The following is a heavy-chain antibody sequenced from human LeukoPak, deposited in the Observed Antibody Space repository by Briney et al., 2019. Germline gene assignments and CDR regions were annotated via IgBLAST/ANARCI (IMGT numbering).Heavy chain of an antibody. CDR1: GGSISSYY. CDR2: IYYSGST. J-gene: IGHJ3*02. CDR3: ARISKTAYYYDSSGYSGAFDI. V-gene: IGHV4-59*01. Sequence: SETLSLTCTVSGGSISSYYWSWIRQPPGKGLEWIGYIYYSGSTNYNPSLKSRVTISVDTSKNQFSLKLSSVTAADTAVYYCARISKTAYYYDSSGYSGAFDIWGQGTAVTVSS. D-gene: IGHD3-22*01.